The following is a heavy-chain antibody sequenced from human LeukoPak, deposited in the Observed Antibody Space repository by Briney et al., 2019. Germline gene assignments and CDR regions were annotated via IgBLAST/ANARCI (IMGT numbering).Heavy chain of an antibody. CDR3: ARDRLTTVTTFHFDY. D-gene: IGHD4-17*01. CDR1: GFAFSTYA. CDR2: IWSDSTNK. J-gene: IGHJ4*02. V-gene: IGHV3-33*01. Sequence: GGSLRLSCAASGFAFSTYAMHWVRQAPGKGLEWVAVIWSDSTNKYYADSVRGRFTISRDNSKSTLYLQMSSLRAEDTAMYYCARDRLTTVTTFHFDYWGQGTLVTVSS.